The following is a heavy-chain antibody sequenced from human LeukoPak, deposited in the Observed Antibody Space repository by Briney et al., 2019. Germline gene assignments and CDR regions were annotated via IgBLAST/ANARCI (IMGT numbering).Heavy chain of an antibody. CDR2: INPSGGST. Sequence: GASVKVSCKASGYTFTAYYMHWVRQAPGQGLEWMGIINPSGGSTSYAQKFQGRVTMTRDTSTSTVYMELSSLRSEDTAVYYCARDFSLSSSWYPGSHWGQGTLVTVSS. CDR1: GYTFTAYY. CDR3: ARDFSLSSSWYPGSH. V-gene: IGHV1-46*01. J-gene: IGHJ4*02. D-gene: IGHD6-13*01.